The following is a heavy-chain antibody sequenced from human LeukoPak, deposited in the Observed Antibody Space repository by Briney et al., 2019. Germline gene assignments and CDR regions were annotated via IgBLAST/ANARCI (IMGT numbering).Heavy chain of an antibody. J-gene: IGHJ4*02. CDR1: GGSISSSNW. Sequence: SETLSLTCAVSGGSISSSNWWSWVRQPPGKGLEWIGEIYHSGSTNYNPSLKSRVTISVDKSKNQFSLKLSSVTAADTAVYYCAREIVDTAMVFDYWGQGTLATVSS. CDR2: IYHSGST. CDR3: AREIVDTAMVFDY. V-gene: IGHV4-4*02. D-gene: IGHD5-18*01.